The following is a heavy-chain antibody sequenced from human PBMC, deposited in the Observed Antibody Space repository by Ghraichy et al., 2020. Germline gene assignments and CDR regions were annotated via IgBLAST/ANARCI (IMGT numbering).Heavy chain of an antibody. Sequence: GGSLRLSCAASGFTFSSYAMHWVRQAPGKGLEWVAVISYDGSNKYYADSVKGRFTISRDNSKNTLYLQMNSLRAEDTAVYYCARPHYDILTGYYRYYYYYYYMDVWGKGTTVTVSS. CDR2: ISYDGSNK. D-gene: IGHD3-9*01. V-gene: IGHV3-30*04. J-gene: IGHJ6*03. CDR1: GFTFSSYA. CDR3: ARPHYDILTGYYRYYYYYYYMDV.